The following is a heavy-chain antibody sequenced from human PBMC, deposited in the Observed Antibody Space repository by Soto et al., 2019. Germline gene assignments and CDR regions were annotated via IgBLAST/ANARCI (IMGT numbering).Heavy chain of an antibody. Sequence: QVQLVQSGAEVKKPGSSVKVSCKASGGTFSSYTISWVRQAPGQGLEWMGRIIPILGIANYAQKFQGRVTITADKSTSTAYMELSSLRSEDTAVYYCARDHGGNSAEYFQHWGQGTLVTVSS. CDR1: GGTFSSYT. CDR3: ARDHGGNSAEYFQH. D-gene: IGHD2-21*02. CDR2: IIPILGIA. V-gene: IGHV1-69*08. J-gene: IGHJ1*01.